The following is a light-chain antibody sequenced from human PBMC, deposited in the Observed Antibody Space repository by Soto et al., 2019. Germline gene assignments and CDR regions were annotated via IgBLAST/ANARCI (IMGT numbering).Light chain of an antibody. CDR2: GAS. J-gene: IGKJ5*01. Sequence: IALTQSPGTLSLSPGERATLSCRASQSVSNNYLAWYQQKPGQAPRLLIYGASNRATGIPDRFSGSGSGTDFTLTISRLEPEDFAVYYCQQYGNSPITFGQGPRLEIK. CDR3: QQYGNSPIT. CDR1: QSVSNNY. V-gene: IGKV3-20*01.